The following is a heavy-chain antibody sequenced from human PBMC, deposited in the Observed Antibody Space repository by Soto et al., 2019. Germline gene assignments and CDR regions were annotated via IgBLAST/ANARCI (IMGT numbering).Heavy chain of an antibody. CDR1: GFTFSNAW. CDR2: IKSKTDGGTT. CDR3: TIQVFRPGYDFWSGSYGMDV. Sequence: GGSLRLSCAASGFTFSNAWMNWVRQAPGKGLEWVGRIKSKTDGGTTDYAAPVKGRFTISRDDSKNTLYLQMNSLKTEDTAVYYCTIQVFRPGYDFWSGSYGMDVWGQGTTVTVSS. V-gene: IGHV3-15*07. J-gene: IGHJ6*02. D-gene: IGHD3-3*01.